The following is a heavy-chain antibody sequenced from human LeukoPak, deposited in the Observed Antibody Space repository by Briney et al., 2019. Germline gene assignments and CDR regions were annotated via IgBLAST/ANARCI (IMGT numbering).Heavy chain of an antibody. CDR3: ARDIWFGELTDAFDI. CDR1: GYTFTGYY. V-gene: IGHV1-2*02. Sequence: ASVKVSCKASGYTFTGYYMQWVRQAPGQGLEWMGWINPNSGGTNYAQKFQGRVTMTRDTSISTAYMELSRLRSDDTAVYYCARDIWFGELTDAFDIWGQGTMVTVSS. D-gene: IGHD3-10*01. CDR2: INPNSGGT. J-gene: IGHJ3*02.